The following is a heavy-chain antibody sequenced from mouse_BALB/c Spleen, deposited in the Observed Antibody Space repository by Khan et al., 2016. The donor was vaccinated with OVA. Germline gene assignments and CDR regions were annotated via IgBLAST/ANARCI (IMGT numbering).Heavy chain of an antibody. Sequence: QVQLKQSGPGLVAPSQSLSITCTISGFSLTNSGVHWVRQPPGKGLEWLVVIWSDGSATFNSALKSRLSISKDNSKNQVFLKMNSLQTDDTAMYYCARQPYYHYYIMDYWGQGTSVTVSS. CDR3: ARQPYYHYYIMDY. D-gene: IGHD2-10*01. CDR1: GFSLTNSG. V-gene: IGHV2-6-1*01. J-gene: IGHJ4*01. CDR2: IWSDGSA.